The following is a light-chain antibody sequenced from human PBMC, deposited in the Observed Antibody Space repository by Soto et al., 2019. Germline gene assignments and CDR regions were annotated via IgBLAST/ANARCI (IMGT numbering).Light chain of an antibody. J-gene: IGLJ3*02. CDR1: SSDVGGYNY. CDR3: SSYAGSNNWV. Sequence: QSALTQPPSASGSPGQSVTISCTGTSSDVGGYNYVSWYQQHPGKAPKLMIYEVSKRTSVVPDRFSGSKSGNTASLTVSGLQAEDEADDYCSSYAGSNNWVFGGGTKLTVL. CDR2: EVS. V-gene: IGLV2-8*01.